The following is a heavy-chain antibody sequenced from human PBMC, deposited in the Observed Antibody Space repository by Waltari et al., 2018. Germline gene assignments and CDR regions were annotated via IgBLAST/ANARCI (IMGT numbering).Heavy chain of an antibody. V-gene: IGHV3-30-3*01. J-gene: IGHJ3*02. CDR3: ARTTTVTTCAFDI. CDR2: ISYDGSNK. Sequence: QLQLVASGGCVVQPGRSLRLSCAASGFTFSSYAMHWVRQAPGKGLEWVAVISYDGSNKYNAESVKGRFTISRDNSKNTLYLQMNSLRAEDTAVYYCARTTTVTTCAFDIWGQGTMVTVSS. D-gene: IGHD4-17*01. CDR1: GFTFSSYA.